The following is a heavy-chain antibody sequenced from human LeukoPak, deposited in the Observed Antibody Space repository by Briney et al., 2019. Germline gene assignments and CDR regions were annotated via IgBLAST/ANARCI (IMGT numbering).Heavy chain of an antibody. CDR2: IYYSRST. CDR3: AREEYDILTGLSRRAFDI. J-gene: IGHJ3*02. D-gene: IGHD3-9*01. Sequence: PSETLSLTCTVSGGSISSYYWSWIRQPPGKGLEWIGYIYYSRSTNYNPSLKSRVTISVDTSKNQFSLKLSSVTAADTAVYYCAREEYDILTGLSRRAFDIWGQGTMVTVSP. CDR1: GGSISSYY. V-gene: IGHV4-59*01.